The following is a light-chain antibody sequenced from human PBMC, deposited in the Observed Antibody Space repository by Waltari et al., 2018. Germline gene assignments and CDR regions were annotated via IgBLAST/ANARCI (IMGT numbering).Light chain of an antibody. CDR1: SSDVGSSNL. V-gene: IGLV2-23*02. Sequence: QSALTQPASVSGSPGQSITISCTGSSSDVGSSNLVSWYLQHPGKAPKLIIYEVSKRPSAVSNGFSGCKSGNTASLTISGLQAEDEADYYCYSYAGGSVFGTGTKVTVL. CDR3: YSYAGGSV. CDR2: EVS. J-gene: IGLJ1*01.